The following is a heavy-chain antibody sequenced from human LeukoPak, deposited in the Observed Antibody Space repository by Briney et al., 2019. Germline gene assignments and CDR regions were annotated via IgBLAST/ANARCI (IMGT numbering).Heavy chain of an antibody. D-gene: IGHD3-16*01. V-gene: IGHV3-7*01. CDR2: INQDGSEK. Sequence: PGGTLRLSCEASGFTFNSYWMTWVRQAPGKGLEWVANINQDGSEKYFVDFVKGRFTISRDNAKNSLHLQMNSLRAEDKAVYYCARDTWGYFYYWGQGTLVTVSS. J-gene: IGHJ4*02. CDR1: GFTFNSYW. CDR3: ARDTWGYFYY.